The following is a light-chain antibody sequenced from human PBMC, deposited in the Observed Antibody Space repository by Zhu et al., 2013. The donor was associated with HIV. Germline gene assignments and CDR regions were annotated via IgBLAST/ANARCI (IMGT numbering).Light chain of an antibody. CDR2: DAS. V-gene: IGKV3-11*01. J-gene: IGKJ1*01. CDR1: QNIGNS. CDR3: QQRSHWPPRT. Sequence: EIVLTQSPATLSLSPGERATLSCRSSQNIGNSLAWYQQKLGQAPRLVIYDASTRATGIPARFSGSGSGADFSLTINSLESDDFAVYYCQQRSHWPPRTFGQGTKVEIK.